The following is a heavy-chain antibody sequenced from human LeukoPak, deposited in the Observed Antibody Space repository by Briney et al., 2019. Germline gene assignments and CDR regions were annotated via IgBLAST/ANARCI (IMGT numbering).Heavy chain of an antibody. D-gene: IGHD3-10*01. J-gene: IGHJ3*02. CDR1: GGSFSGYY. CDR3: ARRFRAARGAFDI. Sequence: SETLSLTCAVHGGSFSGYYWNWIRQPPGKGLEWIGEINHKGSTNYNPSLRGRISISVDTSKNQFSLTLHSVTAADTAVYYCARRFRAARGAFDIWGQGTMVTVSS. CDR2: INHKGST. V-gene: IGHV4-34*01.